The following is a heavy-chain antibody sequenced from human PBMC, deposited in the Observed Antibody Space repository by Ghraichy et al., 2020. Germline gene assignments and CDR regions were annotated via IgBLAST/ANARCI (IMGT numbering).Heavy chain of an antibody. CDR2: ISSAGGYT. J-gene: IGHJ4*02. CDR1: GFTFSGYY. D-gene: IGHD6-13*01. CDR3: AREETSSSWHTDS. Sequence: GGSLRLSCTASGFTFSGYYMSWIRQAPGKGLEWVAHISSAGGYTNYADSVQGRFTISRDNAKNSLYLQMNSLRPEDTALYYCAREETSSSWHTDSWGQGTLVTGSS. V-gene: IGHV3-11*06.